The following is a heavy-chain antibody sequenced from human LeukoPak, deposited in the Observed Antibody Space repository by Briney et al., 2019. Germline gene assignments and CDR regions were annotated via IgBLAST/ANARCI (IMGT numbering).Heavy chain of an antibody. Sequence: PGGSLRLSCAASGFTVSSYEMNWVRQTPGKGLEWLSYISSSGGTIYYADSVKGRFTISRDNAKSSLYLQMNGLRAEDTAVYYCARDSRQQLFDYWGQGTLVTVSS. CDR1: GFTVSSYE. V-gene: IGHV3-48*03. J-gene: IGHJ4*02. CDR2: ISSSGGTI. CDR3: ARDSRQQLFDY. D-gene: IGHD4-11*01.